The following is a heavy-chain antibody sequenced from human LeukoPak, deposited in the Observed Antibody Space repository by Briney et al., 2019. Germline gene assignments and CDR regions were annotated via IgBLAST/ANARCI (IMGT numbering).Heavy chain of an antibody. Sequence: GGSLRLSCAASAFTFSRYWMTWVRQAPGKGLEGVANIKEDGSEKYYVDSVKGRFSISRDNTKNSLYLQMNSLRAEDTAVYYCARGGYTSSWYISRDYWGQGTLVTVSS. D-gene: IGHD6-13*01. CDR3: ARGGYTSSWYISRDY. V-gene: IGHV3-7*01. J-gene: IGHJ4*02. CDR2: IKEDGSEK. CDR1: AFTFSRYW.